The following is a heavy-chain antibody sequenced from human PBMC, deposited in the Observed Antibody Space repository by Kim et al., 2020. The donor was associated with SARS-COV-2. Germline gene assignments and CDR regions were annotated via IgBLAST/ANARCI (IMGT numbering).Heavy chain of an antibody. CDR1: GGSFSGYY. V-gene: IGHV4-34*01. CDR3: ARELGKVRGVIDY. Sequence: SETLSLTCAVYGGSFSGYYWSWIRQPPGKGLEWIGEINHSGSTNYNPSLKSRVTISVDTSKNQFSLKLSSVTAADTAVYYCARELGKVRGVIDYWGQGTLVTVSS. J-gene: IGHJ4*02. D-gene: IGHD3-10*01. CDR2: INHSGST.